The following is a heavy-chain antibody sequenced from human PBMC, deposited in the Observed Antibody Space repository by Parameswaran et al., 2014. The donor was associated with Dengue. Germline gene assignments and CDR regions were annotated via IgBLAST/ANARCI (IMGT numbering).Heavy chain of an antibody. V-gene: IGHV1-18*01. J-gene: IGHJ6*03. Sequence: WVRQAPGQGLEWMGWINAYNGNTKYAQKLQGRVTMTTDTTTRTAYMELRSLRSDDTAIYYCARGLGYCNGDNCYYYYYYYMDVWGKGTTVTVSS. CDR3: ARGLGYCNGDNCYYYYYYYMDV. D-gene: IGHD2-15*01. CDR2: INAYNGNT.